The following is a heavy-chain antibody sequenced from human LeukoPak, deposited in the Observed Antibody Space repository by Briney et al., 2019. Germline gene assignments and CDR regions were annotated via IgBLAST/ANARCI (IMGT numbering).Heavy chain of an antibody. CDR1: GFTFTSSA. Sequence: ASVKVSCKASGFTFTSSAMQWVRQARGQRLEWIGWIVVGSGNANYAQKFQERVTITRDMSTSTAYMELSSLRSEDTAVYYCARGLYSSSQQPRWGQGTLVTVSS. V-gene: IGHV1-58*02. CDR2: IVVGSGNA. J-gene: IGHJ4*02. D-gene: IGHD6-13*01. CDR3: ARGLYSSSQQPR.